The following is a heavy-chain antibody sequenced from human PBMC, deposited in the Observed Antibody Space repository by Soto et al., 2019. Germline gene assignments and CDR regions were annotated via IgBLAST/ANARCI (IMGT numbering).Heavy chain of an antibody. CDR3: ARDLDSSGLYYYYGMDA. V-gene: IGHV1-2*02. CDR1: GYTFTGYY. CDR2: INPNSGGT. J-gene: IGHJ6*02. Sequence: ASVKVSCKASGYTFTGYYMHWVRQAPGQGLEWMGWINPNSGGTNYAQKFQGRVTMTRDTSISTAYMELSRLRSDDTAVYYCARDLDSSGLYYYYGMDAWGQGTTVTVSS. D-gene: IGHD3-22*01.